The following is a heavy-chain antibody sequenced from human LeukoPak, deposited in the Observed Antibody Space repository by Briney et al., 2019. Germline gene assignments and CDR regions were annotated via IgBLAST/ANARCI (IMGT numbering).Heavy chain of an antibody. CDR1: GFKFDDYI. J-gene: IGHJ4*02. CDR2: ITWDGGDT. V-gene: IGHV3-43*01. CDR3: AKAQSARGYYFDY. Sequence: GGSLRLSCVASGFKFDDYIMHWVRQAPGKGLEWVSLITWDGGDTYYADSVKGRFTISRDNSKNSLYVQMNSLRTEDTALYYCAKAQSARGYYFDYWGQGTLVTVSS. D-gene: IGHD6-6*01.